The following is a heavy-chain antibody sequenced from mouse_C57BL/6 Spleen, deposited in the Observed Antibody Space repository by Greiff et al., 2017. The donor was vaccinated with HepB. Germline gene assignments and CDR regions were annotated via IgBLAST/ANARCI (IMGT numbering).Heavy chain of an antibody. D-gene: IGHD3-2*02. CDR3: TQATTWFAY. Sequence: VHVKQSGAELVRPGASVKLSCTASGFNIKDDYMHWVKQRPEQGLEWIGWIDPENGDTEYASKFQGKATITADTSSNTAYLQLSSLTSEDTAVYYCTQATTWFAYWGQGTLVTVSA. CDR1: GFNIKDDY. J-gene: IGHJ3*01. CDR2: IDPENGDT. V-gene: IGHV14-4*01.